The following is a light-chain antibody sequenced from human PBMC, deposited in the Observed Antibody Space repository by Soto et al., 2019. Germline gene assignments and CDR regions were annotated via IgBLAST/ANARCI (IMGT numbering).Light chain of an antibody. J-gene: IGLJ3*02. CDR3: QSYDSSLSAWV. CDR1: SSNIGAGYD. CDR2: ANS. Sequence: QSVLTQPPSVSGAPGQRVTISCTGSSSNIGAGYDVHWYQQLPGTAPKLLIYANSNRPSGVPDRFSGSKSGTSAPLAITGLQAEDEADYYCQSYDSSLSAWVFGGGTKLTVL. V-gene: IGLV1-40*01.